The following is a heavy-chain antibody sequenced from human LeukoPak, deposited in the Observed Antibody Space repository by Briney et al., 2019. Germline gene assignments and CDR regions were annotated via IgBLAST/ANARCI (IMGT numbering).Heavy chain of an antibody. CDR3: ARVYDDYGSGTLGY. CDR2: IRYDGSNK. CDR1: GFTFTSYG. Sequence: GGSLGLSCAASGFTFTSYGFHWVRQAPGKGLEWVAFIRYDGSNKYYADSVKGRFTISRDNSKNTLYLQMNSLRAEDTAVYYRARVYDDYGSGTLGYWGQGTLVTVSS. D-gene: IGHD3-10*01. V-gene: IGHV3-30*02. J-gene: IGHJ4*02.